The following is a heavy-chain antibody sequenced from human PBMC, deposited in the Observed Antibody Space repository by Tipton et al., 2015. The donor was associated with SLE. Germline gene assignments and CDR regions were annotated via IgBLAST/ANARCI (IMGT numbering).Heavy chain of an antibody. D-gene: IGHD5-12*01. CDR3: AVKNSGLEDY. J-gene: IGHJ4*02. V-gene: IGHV4-38-2*01. CDR2: IYHSGST. CDR1: GYSISSGYY. Sequence: TLSLTCAVSGYSISSGYYWGGIRQPPGKGLEWIGSIYHSGSTSYNPSLQSRVTISVDTSKNQFSLKLSSVTAADTAVYYCAVKNSGLEDYWGQGTLVTVSS.